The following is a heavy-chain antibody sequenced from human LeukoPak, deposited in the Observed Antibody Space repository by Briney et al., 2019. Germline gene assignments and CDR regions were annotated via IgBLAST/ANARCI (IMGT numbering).Heavy chain of an antibody. Sequence: SETLCLTCTVSGGSISSFYWSWIRQPPGKGLEWIGYIYYSGSTNYNPSLKSRVTISVDTSKNQFSLKLSSVTAADTAVYYCARGPYCGGDCYMLEYYFDYWGQGTLVTVSS. CDR2: IYYSGST. J-gene: IGHJ4*02. V-gene: IGHV4-59*01. CDR3: ARGPYCGGDCYMLEYYFDY. CDR1: GGSISSFY. D-gene: IGHD2-21*02.